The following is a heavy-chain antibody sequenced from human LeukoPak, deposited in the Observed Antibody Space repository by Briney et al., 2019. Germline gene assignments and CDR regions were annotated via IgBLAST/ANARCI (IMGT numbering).Heavy chain of an antibody. Sequence: SETLSLTCTVSGGSISSYYWSWIRQPPGKGLEWIGYIYYSGSTNYNPSLKRRVTISVDTSKNQFSLKLSSVTAADTALYFCARDDTYFYDSSGHGFDFRGQGTLVTVSS. D-gene: IGHD3-22*01. CDR2: IYYSGST. J-gene: IGHJ4*02. V-gene: IGHV4-59*12. CDR1: GGSISSYY. CDR3: ARDDTYFYDSSGHGFDF.